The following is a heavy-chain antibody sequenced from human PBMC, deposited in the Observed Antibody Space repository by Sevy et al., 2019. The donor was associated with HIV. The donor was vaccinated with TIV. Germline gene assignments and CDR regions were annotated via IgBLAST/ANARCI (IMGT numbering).Heavy chain of an antibody. CDR3: AGENAWGRGYS. CDR2: IYYNGHI. Sequence: SETLSLTCTVSGGSITSLYWNWIRQPPGKGLEWIANIYYNGHINYNPSLKSRVTLSLDTSKNQFSLRLSSVTATDTAMYYCAGENAWGRGYSWGQGTLVTVSS. V-gene: IGHV4-59*08. D-gene: IGHD1-26*01. CDR1: GGSITSLY. J-gene: IGHJ4*02.